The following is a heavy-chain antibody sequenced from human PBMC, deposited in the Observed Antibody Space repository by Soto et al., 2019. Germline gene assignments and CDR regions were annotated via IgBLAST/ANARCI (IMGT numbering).Heavy chain of an antibody. J-gene: IGHJ4*02. CDR1: GGSISSYY. CDR2: IYYSGST. V-gene: IGHV4-59*01. Sequence: SETLSLTCTVSGGSISSYYWSWIRQPPGKGLEWIGYIYYSGSTNYNPSLKSRVTISVDTSKNQFSLKLSSVTAADTAVYYCARRNDYGDFPNYYFEDWGQGTRVTVSS. D-gene: IGHD4-17*01. CDR3: ARRNDYGDFPNYYFED.